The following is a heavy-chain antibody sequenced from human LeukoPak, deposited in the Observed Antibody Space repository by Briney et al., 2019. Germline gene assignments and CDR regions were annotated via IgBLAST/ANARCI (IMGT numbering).Heavy chain of an antibody. CDR2: IYTSGST. Sequence: TSETLSLTCTVSGASISSYYWSWIRQAAGKGLEWIGRIYTSGSTNYNPSLKSRVTISVDTSKNQFSLKLSSVTAADTAVYYCARHLDDSSGYYYKEYYFDYWGQGTLVTVSS. J-gene: IGHJ4*02. CDR3: ARHLDDSSGYYYKEYYFDY. CDR1: GASISSYY. V-gene: IGHV4-4*07. D-gene: IGHD3-22*01.